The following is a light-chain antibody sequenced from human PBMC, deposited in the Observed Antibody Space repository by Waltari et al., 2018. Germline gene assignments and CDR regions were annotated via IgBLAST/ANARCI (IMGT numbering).Light chain of an antibody. Sequence: IMLTQSPATLSFSPGERATLSCRTIQSVSNYLAWFQQKPGQAPRLLIYDTSNRATGIPARFSGSGSGTDFTLTISSLEPEDSAVYYCQQRSHWRTFGQGTKVEIK. CDR1: QSVSNY. V-gene: IGKV3-11*01. CDR2: DTS. J-gene: IGKJ1*01. CDR3: QQRSHWRT.